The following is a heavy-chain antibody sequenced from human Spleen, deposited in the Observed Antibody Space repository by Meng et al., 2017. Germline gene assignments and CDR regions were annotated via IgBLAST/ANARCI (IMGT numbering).Heavy chain of an antibody. CDR3: ARVDSSGYFLDY. J-gene: IGHJ4*01. CDR1: GGSISSSNW. CDR2: IYYSGST. D-gene: IGHD3-22*01. Sequence: QVQLQESGPGLVKPSGTLSLTCAVSGGSISSSNWWSWVRQPPGKGLEWIAYIYYSGSTYYNPSLKSRVILSVDTSKNQFSLKLSSVTAADTAVYYCARVDSSGYFLDYWGQGTLVTVS. V-gene: IGHV4-4*02.